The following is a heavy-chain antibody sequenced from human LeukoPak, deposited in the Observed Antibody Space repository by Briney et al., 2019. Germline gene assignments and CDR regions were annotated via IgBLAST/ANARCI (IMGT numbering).Heavy chain of an antibody. CDR3: ARDIGSGSYPSDY. V-gene: IGHV1-2*02. Sequence: ASVKVSCKASGGTFSSYAISWVRQAPGQGLEWMGWINPNSGGTNYAQKFQGRVTMTRDTSISTAYMELSRLRSDDTAVYYCARDIGSGSYPSDYWGQGTLVTVSS. D-gene: IGHD1-26*01. J-gene: IGHJ4*02. CDR2: INPNSGGT. CDR1: GGTFSSYA.